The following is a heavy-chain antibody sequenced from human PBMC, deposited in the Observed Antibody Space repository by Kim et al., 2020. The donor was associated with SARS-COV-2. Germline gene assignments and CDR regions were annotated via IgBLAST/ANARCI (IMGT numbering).Heavy chain of an antibody. J-gene: IGHJ4*02. D-gene: IGHD5-18*01. Sequence: GGSLRLSCAASGFTFSSYWMSWVRQAPGKGLEWVANIKQDGSEKYYVDSVKGRFTISRDNAKNSLYLQMNSLRAEDTAVYYCARDLFRRRGYSYGYGYWGQGTLVTVSS. CDR2: IKQDGSEK. V-gene: IGHV3-7*03. CDR3: ARDLFRRRGYSYGYGY. CDR1: GFTFSSYW.